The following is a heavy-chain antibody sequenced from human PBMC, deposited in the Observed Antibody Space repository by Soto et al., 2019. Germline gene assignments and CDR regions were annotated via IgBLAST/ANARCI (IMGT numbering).Heavy chain of an antibody. Sequence: PGGSLRLSCAASGFTFSSYGMHWVRQAPGKGLEWVAVIWYDGSNKCYADSVKGRFTISRDNAKNTLYLQINSLRAEDTAVYYCGRGGSDSPMAPGYWGQGTLVTVSS. D-gene: IGHD5-18*01. V-gene: IGHV3-33*01. CDR1: GFTFSSYG. CDR3: GRGGSDSPMAPGY. CDR2: IWYDGSNK. J-gene: IGHJ4*02.